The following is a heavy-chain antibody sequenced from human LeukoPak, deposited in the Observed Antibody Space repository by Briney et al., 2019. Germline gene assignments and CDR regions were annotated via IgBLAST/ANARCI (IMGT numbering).Heavy chain of an antibody. V-gene: IGHV1-46*01. CDR1: GYTFTSYY. Sequence: ASVTVSCTASGYTFTSYYMHWVRQAPGQGLEWMGIINPSGGSTSYAQKFQGRVTMTRDTSTSTVYMELSSLRSEDTAVYYCAREPWNYAQKNWFDPWGQGTLVTVSS. CDR2: INPSGGST. J-gene: IGHJ5*02. D-gene: IGHD1-7*01. CDR3: AREPWNYAQKNWFDP.